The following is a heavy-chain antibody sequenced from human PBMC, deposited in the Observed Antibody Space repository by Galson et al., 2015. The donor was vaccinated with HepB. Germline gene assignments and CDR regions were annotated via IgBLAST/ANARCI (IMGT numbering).Heavy chain of an antibody. D-gene: IGHD3-3*01. V-gene: IGHV1-2*02. CDR1: GGTFSSYA. CDR2: INPNSGGT. Sequence: SVKVSCKASGGTFSSYAISWVRQAPGQGLEWMGWINPNSGGTNYAQKFQGRVTMTRNTSISTAYMELSRLRSDDTAVYYCARDVKRITIFGEPIYYMDVWGKGTTVTVSS. J-gene: IGHJ6*03. CDR3: ARDVKRITIFGEPIYYMDV.